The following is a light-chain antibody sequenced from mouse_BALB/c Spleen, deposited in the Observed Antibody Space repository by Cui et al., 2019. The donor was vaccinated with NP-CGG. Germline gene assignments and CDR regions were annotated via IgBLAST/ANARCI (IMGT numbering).Light chain of an antibody. CDR2: GTN. Sequence: AFVTEVSAPTTSPGETVTLTCRSSTGAVTTSNYANWVQEKPDHLFTGLIGGTNNRVPGVPARFSGSLIGDKAALTITGAQTEDEAIYFCALWYSNHWVFGGGTKLTVL. CDR1: TGAVTTSNY. CDR3: ALWYSNHWV. V-gene: IGLV1*01. J-gene: IGLJ1*01.